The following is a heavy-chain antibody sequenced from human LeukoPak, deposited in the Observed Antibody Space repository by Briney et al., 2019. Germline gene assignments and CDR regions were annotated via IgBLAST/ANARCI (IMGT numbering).Heavy chain of an antibody. J-gene: IGHJ4*02. CDR3: ARLGAKVGGWDY. CDR2: IYYSGST. D-gene: IGHD1-26*01. Sequence: SETLSLTCTVSGGSISNYYWSWIRQPPGKGLEWIGYIYYSGSTNYNPSLKSRVTISVDTSKNQFSLKLSSVTAADTAVYYCARLGAKVGGWDYWGQGTLVTVSS. CDR1: GGSISNYY. V-gene: IGHV4-59*01.